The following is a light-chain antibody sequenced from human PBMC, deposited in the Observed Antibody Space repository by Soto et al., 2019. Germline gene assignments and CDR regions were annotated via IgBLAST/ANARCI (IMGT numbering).Light chain of an antibody. CDR2: DVS. Sequence: QSALTQPASVSGSPGQSITISCTGTSSDVGGYNYVYWYQQHPGKAPKLMIYDVSNRPSGVSSRFSGSKSGNTASLTISGLQAEDEADYYCSSCTSSSTLVIFGGGTKLTVL. CDR3: SSCTSSSTLVI. CDR1: SSDVGGYNY. V-gene: IGLV2-14*01. J-gene: IGLJ2*01.